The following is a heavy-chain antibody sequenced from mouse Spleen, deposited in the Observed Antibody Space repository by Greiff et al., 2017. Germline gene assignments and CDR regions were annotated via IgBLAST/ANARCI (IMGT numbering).Heavy chain of an antibody. D-gene: IGHD2-10*02. CDR3: ARSEYGNPPWFAY. CDR1: GYTFTSYW. V-gene: IGHV1-53*01. CDR2: INPSNGGT. Sequence: QVHVKQSGTELVKPGASVKLSCKASGYTFTSYWMHWVKQRPGQGLEWIGNINPSNGGTNYNEKFKSKATLTVDKSSSTAYMQLSSLTSEDSAVYYCARSEYGNPPWFAYWGQGTLVTVSA. J-gene: IGHJ3*01.